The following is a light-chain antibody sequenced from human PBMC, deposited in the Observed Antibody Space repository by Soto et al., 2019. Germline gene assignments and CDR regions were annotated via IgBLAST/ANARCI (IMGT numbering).Light chain of an antibody. V-gene: IGKV3-15*01. CDR2: DMT. CDR1: DGIGDN. J-gene: IGKJ4*01. CDR3: QTYNCRPLN. Sequence: VVMQSPPILALSLGEGATLSCSASDGIGDNLPWYQHKPCQTPSPLIYDMTSWATGVPTRFSGSRYGDEYTLTIPSLQSEDSGVYYCQTYNCRPLNLCGGTKG.